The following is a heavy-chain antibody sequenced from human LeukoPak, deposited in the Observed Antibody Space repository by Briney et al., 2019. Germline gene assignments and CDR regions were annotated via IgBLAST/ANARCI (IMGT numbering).Heavy chain of an antibody. CDR1: GSSISSAYY. Sequence: SETLSLTCAVSGSSISSAYYWGWIRQPPGKGLEWIGSIYHSGRTYYSPSLKSRVTISVDTSKNQFSLKLTSVTAADTAVYYCARDRGGATEDYWGQGILVTVSS. CDR3: ARDRGGATEDY. J-gene: IGHJ4*02. V-gene: IGHV4-38-2*02. CDR2: IYHSGRT. D-gene: IGHD1-26*01.